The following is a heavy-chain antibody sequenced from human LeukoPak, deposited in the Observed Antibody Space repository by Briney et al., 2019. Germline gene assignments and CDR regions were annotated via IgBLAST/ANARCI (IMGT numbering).Heavy chain of an antibody. CDR2: ITGSGGST. CDR3: AKLDHAGYSTGGQSFYFDY. J-gene: IGHJ4*02. D-gene: IGHD6-19*01. Sequence: GGSLRLSCAASGFTFSSYAMSWVRQAPGKGLEWVSAITGSGGSTYYADSVKGRFTISRDNSKNTLYLQMNRLSAEDTAVYYCAKLDHAGYSTGGQSFYFDYWGQGTLVTVSS. CDR1: GFTFSSYA. V-gene: IGHV3-23*01.